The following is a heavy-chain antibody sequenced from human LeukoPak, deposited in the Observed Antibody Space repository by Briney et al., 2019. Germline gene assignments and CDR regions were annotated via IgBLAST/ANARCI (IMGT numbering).Heavy chain of an antibody. CDR3: ARVRGVPYYHYYMDV. V-gene: IGHV4-30-4*07. Sequence: SETLSLTCAVSGGSSSSGGYSWSWIRQPPGKGLEWIGYIYYSGTTYYNPSLKSRVTISVDTSKNQFSLKLTSVTAADTAVYYCARVRGVPYYHYYMDVWGKGTTVTISS. J-gene: IGHJ6*03. CDR1: GGSSSSGGYS. D-gene: IGHD3-10*01. CDR2: IYYSGTT.